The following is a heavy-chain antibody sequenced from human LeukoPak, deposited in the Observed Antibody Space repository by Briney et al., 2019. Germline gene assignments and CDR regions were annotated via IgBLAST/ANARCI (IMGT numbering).Heavy chain of an antibody. V-gene: IGHV3-9*01. Sequence: GGSLRLSCAASGFTFDDYAMHWVRQAPGKGLEWVSGISWNSGSIGYADSVKGRLTISRDNAKNSLYLQMNSLRAEDTALYYCAKGYCSGGSCPADYWGQGTLVTVSS. D-gene: IGHD2-15*01. CDR3: AKGYCSGGSCPADY. J-gene: IGHJ4*02. CDR1: GFTFDDYA. CDR2: ISWNSGSI.